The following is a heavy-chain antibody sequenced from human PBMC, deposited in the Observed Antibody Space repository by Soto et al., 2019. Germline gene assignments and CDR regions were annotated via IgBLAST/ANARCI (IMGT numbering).Heavy chain of an antibody. J-gene: IGHJ4*02. CDR1: GGTFSGYP. CDR3: ARPCIAAAGLRFDY. V-gene: IGHV1-69*13. D-gene: IGHD6-13*01. CDR2: IIPIFGTA. Sequence: SVKVSCKASGGTFSGYPISWVRQAPGQGLEWMGGIIPIFGTANYAQKFQGRVTITADESTSTAYMELSSLRSENTAVYYCARPCIAAAGLRFDYWGQGTTAPVFS.